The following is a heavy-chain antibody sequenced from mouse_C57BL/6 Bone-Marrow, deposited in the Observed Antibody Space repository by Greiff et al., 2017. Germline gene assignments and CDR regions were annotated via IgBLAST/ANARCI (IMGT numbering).Heavy chain of an antibody. Sequence: EVKVIESGGGLVQPGGSLKLSCAASGIDFSRYWMSWVRRAPGKGLEWIGEINPDSSTINYAPSLKDKFIISMDNAKNALYLQMRKVRYEDTALYYMASQTSNYCYYYGMDYWGQGTSVTVAS. CDR3: ASQTSNYCYYYGMDY. CDR1: GIDFSRYW. V-gene: IGHV4-1*01. J-gene: IGHJ4*01. D-gene: IGHD2-5*01. CDR2: INPDSSTI.